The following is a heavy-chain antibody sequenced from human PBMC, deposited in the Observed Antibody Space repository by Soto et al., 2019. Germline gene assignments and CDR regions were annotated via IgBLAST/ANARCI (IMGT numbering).Heavy chain of an antibody. J-gene: IGHJ6*02. CDR3: ARDLWGYCGTDCFPLDV. V-gene: IGHV4-59*01. D-gene: IGHD2-21*02. CDR2: LYNTGST. Sequence: PSETLSLTCTVSGASISRYYWSWIRQSPGKGLEWIGYLYNTGSTIYNPSLKSRVTISVDTSKNQFSLKMNSVTAADTAVYYCARDLWGYCGTDCFPLDVWGQATTVT. CDR1: GASISRYY.